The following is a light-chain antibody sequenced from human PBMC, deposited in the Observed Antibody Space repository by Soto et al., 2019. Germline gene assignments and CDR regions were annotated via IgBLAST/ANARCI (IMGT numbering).Light chain of an antibody. CDR1: SSDIGSYNY. Sequence: QSVLTQPASVSGSPGQSITIPCTGTSSDIGSYNYVSWYQQHPGKAPKLIIYDVSNRPSGVSDRFSGSKSGNTASLTISGLQAEYEADSYCTSSIITATYDFGIGTKVTV. CDR3: TSSIITATYD. V-gene: IGLV2-14*03. J-gene: IGLJ1*01. CDR2: DVS.